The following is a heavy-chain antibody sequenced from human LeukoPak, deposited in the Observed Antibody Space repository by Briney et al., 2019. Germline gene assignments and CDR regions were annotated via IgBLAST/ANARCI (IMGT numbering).Heavy chain of an antibody. V-gene: IGHV1-46*01. D-gene: IGHD3-22*01. CDR3: AGLTSYDSSGYFHY. CDR2: INPSGGST. Sequence: GASEKVSCKASGYTFTSFYIHWVRQARGQGVEWMGIINPSGGSTRYAQKFQGRVTMTRDTSTSTVYMELSSLRSEDTAVYYCAGLTSYDSSGYFHYWGQGTLVTVSS. CDR1: GYTFTSFY. J-gene: IGHJ4*02.